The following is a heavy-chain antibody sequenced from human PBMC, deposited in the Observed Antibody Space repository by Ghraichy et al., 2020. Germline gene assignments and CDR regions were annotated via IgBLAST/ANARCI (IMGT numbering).Heavy chain of an antibody. J-gene: IGHJ6*02. Sequence: GGSLRLSCAASGFTFSSYWMSWVRQAPGKGLEWVANIKQDGSEKYYVDSVKGRFTISRDNAKNSLYLQMNSLRAEDTAVYYCARDDSLREYSGYDYGSYYYYGMDVWGQGTTVTVSS. V-gene: IGHV3-7*01. CDR2: IKQDGSEK. CDR3: ARDDSLREYSGYDYGSYYYYGMDV. D-gene: IGHD5-12*01. CDR1: GFTFSSYW.